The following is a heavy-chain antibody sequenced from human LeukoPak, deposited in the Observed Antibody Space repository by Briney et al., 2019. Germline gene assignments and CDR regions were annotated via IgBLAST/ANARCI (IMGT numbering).Heavy chain of an antibody. V-gene: IGHV3-11*01. CDR2: IGNTGSTI. Sequence: GGSLRLSCAASGFTFSDYYMSWIRPPPGKGLQRVSHIGNTGSTIYYADSVKGRFTISRDNAKNSLYLQMNSLRAEDTAVYYCARVGRRWLHFLARRDSPLDDYWGQGTLVTVSS. CDR3: ARVGRRWLHFLARRDSPLDDY. D-gene: IGHD5-24*01. CDR1: GFTFSDYY. J-gene: IGHJ4*02.